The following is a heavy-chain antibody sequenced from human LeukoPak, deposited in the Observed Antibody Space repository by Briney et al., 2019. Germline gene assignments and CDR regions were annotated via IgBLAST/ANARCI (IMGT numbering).Heavy chain of an antibody. CDR2: ISSSGSTI. CDR1: GFTFSSYE. V-gene: IGHV3-48*03. CDR3: ARDLQLRYFDGAPDY. D-gene: IGHD3-9*01. J-gene: IGHJ4*02. Sequence: PGGSLRLSCAASGFTFSSYEMNWARQAPRKGLEWVSYISSSGSTIYYADSVKGRFTISRDNAKNSLYLQMNSLRAEDTAVYYCARDLQLRYFDGAPDYWGQGTLVTVSS.